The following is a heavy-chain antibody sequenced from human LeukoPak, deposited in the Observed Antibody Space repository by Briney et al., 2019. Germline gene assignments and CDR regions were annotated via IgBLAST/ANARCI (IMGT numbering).Heavy chain of an antibody. V-gene: IGHV3-48*04. D-gene: IGHD3-3*01. CDR2: ISGSSSGSTSIT. CDR1: GIIFSTYA. J-gene: IGHJ4*02. Sequence: GGSVRLSCEFSGIIFSTYAMNWVRQAPGKGLEWITYISGSSSGSTSITQYADSVKGRFTISRDNAKNSLHLQMGSLSAEDTAVYYCARDFWSGYYTEDWGQGALVIVSS. CDR3: ARDFWSGYYTED.